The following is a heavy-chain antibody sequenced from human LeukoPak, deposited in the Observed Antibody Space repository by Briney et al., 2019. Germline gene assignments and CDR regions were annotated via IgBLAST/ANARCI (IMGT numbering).Heavy chain of an antibody. V-gene: IGHV3-23*01. Sequence: PGGSLRLSCAASGFTFRSSAMSWVRQAPGKGLGWVSGISGSGGSTFNADSVKGRFTISRDNSKNTLYLQMNSLRAEDTAVYYCAKAQGGYSYFDYWGQGTLVTVSS. CDR1: GFTFRSSA. D-gene: IGHD3-22*01. J-gene: IGHJ4*02. CDR2: ISGSGGST. CDR3: AKAQGGYSYFDY.